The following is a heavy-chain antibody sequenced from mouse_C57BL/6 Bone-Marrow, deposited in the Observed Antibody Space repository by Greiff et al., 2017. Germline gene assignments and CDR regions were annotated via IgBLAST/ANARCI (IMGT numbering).Heavy chain of an antibody. CDR2: FHPYNDDT. CDR1: GYTFTTYP. V-gene: IGHV1-47*01. Sequence: VQLQQSGAELVKPGASVKMSCKASGYTFTTYPIEWMKQNHGKSLEWIGNFHPYNDDTKYNEKFKGKATITADTSSNTAYLQLSSLTSEDTAVYYCLYYDYEAWFAYWGQGTLVTVSA. D-gene: IGHD2-4*01. CDR3: LYYDYEAWFAY. J-gene: IGHJ3*01.